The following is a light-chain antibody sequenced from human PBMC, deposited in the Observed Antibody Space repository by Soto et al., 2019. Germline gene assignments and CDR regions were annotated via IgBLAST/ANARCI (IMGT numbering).Light chain of an antibody. J-gene: IGKJ1*01. Sequence: EIVLTQPPVTLSLSPGQRATPSCRASQSLINSLAWYQYKPGQAPRLLIYDASRRATGIPDRFSGSGSGTDLPLTRGRLGPVVFAVYYCQHRSDSRTVGHGAKGEV. V-gene: IGKV3-11*01. CDR1: QSLINS. CDR3: QHRSDSRT. CDR2: DAS.